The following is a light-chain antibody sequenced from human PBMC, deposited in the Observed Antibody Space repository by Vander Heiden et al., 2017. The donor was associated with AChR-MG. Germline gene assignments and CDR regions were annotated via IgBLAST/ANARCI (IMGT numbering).Light chain of an antibody. Sequence: QSVLTQPPSASGTPGQRVTISCSGSSANIGKNTVNWYQQPPGTAPKLLIYSNNQRPSGVPDRFFGSKSGSSASLAISGLQSEDEAVYFCAAWHDSLNGQVFGGGTKLTVL. CDR1: SANIGKNT. CDR3: AAWHDSLNGQV. CDR2: SNN. V-gene: IGLV1-44*01. J-gene: IGLJ3*02.